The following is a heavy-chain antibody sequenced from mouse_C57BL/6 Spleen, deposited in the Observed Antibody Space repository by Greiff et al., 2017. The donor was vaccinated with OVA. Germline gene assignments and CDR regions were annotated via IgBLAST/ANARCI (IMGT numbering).Heavy chain of an antibody. J-gene: IGHJ2*01. Sequence: VQLQQPGAELVTPGASVKLSCKASGYTFTSYWMPWVKQRPGRGLEWIGRIDPSSGGTKYNEKFKSKATLTVDKPSSTAYMQLSSLTSEYSAVYYCARLPLHVYFYYWGQGTTLTVSS. V-gene: IGHV1-72*01. CDR3: ARLPLHVYFYY. CDR2: IDPSSGGT. D-gene: IGHD6-1*01. CDR1: GYTFTSYW.